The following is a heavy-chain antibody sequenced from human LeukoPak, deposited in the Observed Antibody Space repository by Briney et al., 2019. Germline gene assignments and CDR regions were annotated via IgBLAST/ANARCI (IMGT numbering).Heavy chain of an antibody. V-gene: IGHV3-66*01. D-gene: IGHD6-13*01. CDR2: IFRGDDT. CDR1: GFIVSQNY. Sequence: GGSLRLSCAASGFIVSQNYMSWVRQAPGKGLEWVSVIFRGDDTNYVDSVKGRFTIFRDNSKNTLYLQMNSLTAEDTAVYYCARVRVEQQLDYIPNYYYYMDVWGKGTTVTISS. J-gene: IGHJ6*03. CDR3: ARVRVEQQLDYIPNYYYYMDV.